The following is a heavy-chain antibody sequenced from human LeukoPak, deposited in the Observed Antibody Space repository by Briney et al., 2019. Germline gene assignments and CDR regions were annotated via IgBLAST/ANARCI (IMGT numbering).Heavy chain of an antibody. CDR1: GGSIDNYY. Sequence: PSDTLSLTCTVSGGSIDNYYWTWIRQPPGKGLEWLGYIYYSWSNNYNPALNSPITISIDPSKNHFSLKLNYVTAADTAVYLRSRGEMATSCVGGKGDVVNVSA. CDR3: SRGEMATSCV. CDR2: IYYSWSN. D-gene: IGHD5-24*01. V-gene: IGHV4-59*07. J-gene: IGHJ4*02.